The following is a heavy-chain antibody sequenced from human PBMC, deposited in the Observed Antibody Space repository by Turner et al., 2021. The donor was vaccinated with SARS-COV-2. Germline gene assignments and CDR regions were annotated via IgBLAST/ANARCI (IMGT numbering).Heavy chain of an antibody. V-gene: IGHV3-30*18. CDR1: GFTFSSYG. J-gene: IGHJ4*02. CDR2: ISYDGSEK. Sequence: QVQLVQSGGGVVQHGRSLRLSCAASGFTFSSYGIPWVRQAPGKGLEWAAVISYDGSEKYYADSVKGRFTISRDNSKNTLYLQMSSLRPDDTAVYYCAKDALPAAGKLNSYFDYWGQGTLVTVSS. D-gene: IGHD6-13*01. CDR3: AKDALPAAGKLNSYFDY.